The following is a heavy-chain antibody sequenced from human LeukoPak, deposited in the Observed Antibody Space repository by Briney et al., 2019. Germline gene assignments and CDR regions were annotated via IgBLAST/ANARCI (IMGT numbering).Heavy chain of an antibody. CDR1: GFTVSSTY. Sequence: GGSLRLSCAASGFTVSSTYMSWVRQAPGKGLEWVSVIYSGGRTYYADSVKGRFTISRDNSKNTLYLQMNSLRAEDTAVYYCVKPINYYDSSGYHYWGQGTLVTVSS. D-gene: IGHD3-22*01. CDR2: IYSGGRT. J-gene: IGHJ4*02. V-gene: IGHV3-66*04. CDR3: VKPINYYDSSGYHY.